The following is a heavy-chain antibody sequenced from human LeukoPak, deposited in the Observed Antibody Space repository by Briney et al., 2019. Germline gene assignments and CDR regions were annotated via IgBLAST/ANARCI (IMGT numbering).Heavy chain of an antibody. J-gene: IGHJ6*03. CDR2: IYHSGST. CDR1: GYSISSAYY. V-gene: IGHV4-38-2*02. Sequence: SETLSLTCTVSGYSISSAYYWGWIRQPPGKGLEWIGNIYHSGSTYYNPSLKSRVTISVNIAIHQFSLKLSSVTAADTAVYYCAREGNGGDYYMDVWGKGTTVTISS. CDR3: AREGNGGDYYMDV. D-gene: IGHD1-1*01.